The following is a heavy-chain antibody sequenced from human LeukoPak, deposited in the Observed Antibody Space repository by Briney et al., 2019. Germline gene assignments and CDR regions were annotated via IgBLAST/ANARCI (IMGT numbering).Heavy chain of an antibody. CDR1: GFPFRNYW. V-gene: IGHV3-74*01. CDR3: AKDTGYNPYYYYGMDV. D-gene: IGHD1-14*01. CDR2: IYGDESIT. J-gene: IGHJ6*02. Sequence: GSLRLSCVASGFPFRNYWMHWVRQAPGKGLVLGSRIYGDESITNYADSVKGRFTISRDNAKHTLYLQMNSLRAEDTAVYYCAKDTGYNPYYYYGMDVWGQGTTVTVSS.